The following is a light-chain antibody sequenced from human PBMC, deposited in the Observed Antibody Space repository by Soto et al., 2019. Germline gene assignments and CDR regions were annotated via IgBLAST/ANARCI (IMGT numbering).Light chain of an antibody. Sequence: QSALTQPASVSGSPGQSITISCTGTSSDVGGYNLVSWYQQHPGKAPKLMIYEGSQRPSGVSNRFSGSKSGNTASLTISGLQAEEEADYYCYSYAGRNLYVFGPGTKV. CDR2: EGS. CDR3: YSYAGRNLYV. CDR1: SSDVGGYNL. V-gene: IGLV2-23*01. J-gene: IGLJ1*01.